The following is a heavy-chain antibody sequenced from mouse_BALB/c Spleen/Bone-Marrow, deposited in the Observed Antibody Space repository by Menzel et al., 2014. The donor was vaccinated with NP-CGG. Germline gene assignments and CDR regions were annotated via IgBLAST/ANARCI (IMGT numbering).Heavy chain of an antibody. CDR1: GFTFSDYY. Sequence: EVKLMDSGGGLVQPGGSLKLSCATSGFTFSDYYMYWVRQTPEKRLEWVAYISNGGGSTYYPDTVKGRFTISRDNAKNTLYLQMSRLKSEDTAMYYCARHLYGNYGAMDYWGQGTSVTVSS. CDR3: ARHLYGNYGAMDY. D-gene: IGHD2-1*01. CDR2: ISNGGGST. V-gene: IGHV5-12*02. J-gene: IGHJ4*01.